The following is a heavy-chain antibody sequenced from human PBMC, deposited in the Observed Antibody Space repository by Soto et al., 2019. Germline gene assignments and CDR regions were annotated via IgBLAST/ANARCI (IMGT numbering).Heavy chain of an antibody. D-gene: IGHD3-3*01. V-gene: IGHV4-31*03. CDR2: IYYSGST. Sequence: ASETLSLTCTVSGGSISSGGYYWSWIRQHPGKGLEWIGYIYYSGSTYYNPSLKSRVTISVDTSKNQFSLKLSSVTAADTAVYYCARYYYDFWSGHLDYWGQGTLVTVSS. J-gene: IGHJ4*02. CDR3: ARYYYDFWSGHLDY. CDR1: GGSISSGGYY.